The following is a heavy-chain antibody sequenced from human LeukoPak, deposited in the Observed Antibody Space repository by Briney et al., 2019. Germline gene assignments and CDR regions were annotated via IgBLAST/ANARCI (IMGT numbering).Heavy chain of an antibody. J-gene: IGHJ4*02. CDR1: GFTFTRFD. Sequence: PWGSLRLSCVASGFTFTRFDMHWVRQPPGKSLQWVSSIGTSGDAYSLESVKGRFSISRDDAANSLHLQMSSLRADDTAVYYCAKGAAYSTTGRPYYFDYWGQGILVTVSS. D-gene: IGHD2/OR15-2a*01. CDR2: IGTSGDA. V-gene: IGHV3-13*01. CDR3: AKGAAYSTTGRPYYFDY.